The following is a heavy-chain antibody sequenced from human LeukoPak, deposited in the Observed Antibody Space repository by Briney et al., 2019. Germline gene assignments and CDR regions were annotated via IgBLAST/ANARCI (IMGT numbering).Heavy chain of an antibody. CDR3: ARPPEPGSAPGAFDI. D-gene: IGHD1-26*01. J-gene: IGHJ3*02. CDR1: GGTFSCYA. V-gene: IGHV1-69*05. Sequence: SVKVSCKASGGTFSCYAISWVRQAPGQGLEWMGGIIPIFGTANYAQKFQGRVTITTDESTSTAYMELSSLRSEDTAVYYCARPPEPGSAPGAFDIWGQGTMVTVSS. CDR2: IIPIFGTA.